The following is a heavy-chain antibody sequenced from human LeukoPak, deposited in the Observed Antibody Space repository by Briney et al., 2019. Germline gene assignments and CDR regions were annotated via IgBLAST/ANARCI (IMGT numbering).Heavy chain of an antibody. CDR3: ARGHDSSAEVYYYYIYV. D-gene: IGHD3-22*01. V-gene: IGHV1-69*05. CDR1: GGTFSSYA. Sequence: SVQVSCKASGGTFSSYAISWVRQAPGQGLAWMGGIIPIFSTAKYEQKFQGRVTITTDESMSTDCMVLSSLRSEDTAVYYCARGHDSSAEVYYYYIYVCGKGTTVTASS. CDR2: IIPIFSTA. J-gene: IGHJ6*03.